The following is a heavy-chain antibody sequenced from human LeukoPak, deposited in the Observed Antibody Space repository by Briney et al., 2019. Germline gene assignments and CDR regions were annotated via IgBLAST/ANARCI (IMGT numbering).Heavy chain of an antibody. J-gene: IGHJ4*02. CDR3: ARGGYCSSTSCYTDFDY. V-gene: IGHV4-38-2*02. CDR2: IYHSGNT. CDR1: GYSISSGYY. D-gene: IGHD2-2*02. Sequence: SSETLSLTCTVSGYSISSGYYWGWIRQPPGKGLEWIGSIYHSGNTYYNPSLKSRVIISVDTSKNQFSLKLSSVTAADTAVYYCARGGYCSSTSCYTDFDYWGQGSLVTVSS.